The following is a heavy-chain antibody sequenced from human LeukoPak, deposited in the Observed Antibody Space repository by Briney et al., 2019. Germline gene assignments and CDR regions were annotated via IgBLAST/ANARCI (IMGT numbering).Heavy chain of an antibody. CDR2: INPNSGGT. J-gene: IGHJ4*02. CDR1: GYTFTGYY. D-gene: IGHD1-26*01. V-gene: IGHV1-2*06. CDR3: ARGEIVGATKLKIMPDY. Sequence: ASVKVSCKASGYTFTGYYMHWVRQAPGQGLEWMGRINPNSGGTNYAQKFQGRVTMTRDTSISTAYMELSRLRSDDTAVYYCARGEIVGATKLKIMPDYWGQETLVTVSS.